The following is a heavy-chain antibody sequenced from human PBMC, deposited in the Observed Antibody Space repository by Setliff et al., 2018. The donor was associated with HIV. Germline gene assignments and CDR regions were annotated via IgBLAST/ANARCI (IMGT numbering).Heavy chain of an antibody. Sequence: PSETLSLTCTVSGGSISSYYWSWIRQPPGKGLEWIGSIYYSGSTYYNPSLKSRVTISVDTSKNQFSLKLSSVTAADTAVYYCARQGGYSGYGFYYYYYYMDVWGKGTTVTVSS. CDR2: IYYSGST. CDR1: GGSISSYY. CDR3: ARQGGYSGYGFYYYYYYMDV. D-gene: IGHD5-12*01. J-gene: IGHJ6*03. V-gene: IGHV4-59*04.